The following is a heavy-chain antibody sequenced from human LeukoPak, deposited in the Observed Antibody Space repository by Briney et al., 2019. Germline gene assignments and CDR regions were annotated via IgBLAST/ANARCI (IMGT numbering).Heavy chain of an antibody. V-gene: IGHV5-51*01. CDR2: IYPGDSDT. CDR1: GYSFTTYW. D-gene: IGHD3-22*01. CDR3: ARGGNYDGFDY. Sequence: GESLKISCEGSGYSFTTYWIGWVRQMPGKGLEWMGIIYPGDSDTKYSPSFRGQVTISADKSISTAYLQWSSLKASDTAMYYCARGGNYDGFDYWGQGTLVTVSS. J-gene: IGHJ4*02.